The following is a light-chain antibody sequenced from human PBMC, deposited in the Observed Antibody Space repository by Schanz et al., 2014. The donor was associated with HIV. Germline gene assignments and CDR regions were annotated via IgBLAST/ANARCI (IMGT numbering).Light chain of an antibody. J-gene: IGKJ5*01. CDR1: QSVSSY. V-gene: IGKV3-11*01. CDR2: AAS. CDR3: QQRSNWPPIT. Sequence: EIVLTQSPATLSLSPGERATLSCRASQSVSSYLAWYQQKPGQAPRLLIYAASSRATDIPGRFSGSGSGTDFTLTISSLEPEDFAVYYCQQRSNWPPITFGQGTRLEIK.